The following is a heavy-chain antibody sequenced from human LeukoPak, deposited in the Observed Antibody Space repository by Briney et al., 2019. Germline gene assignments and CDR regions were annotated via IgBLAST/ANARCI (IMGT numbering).Heavy chain of an antibody. D-gene: IGHD2-21*02. V-gene: IGHV4-59*01. CDR1: GGSISNYY. Sequence: SETLSLTCTVSGGSISNYYWSWIRQSPEKGLEWIGYIYYSGSTNYNPSLKSRVTISLDMSKNQFSLKLTSVSPADTAVYYCARDGEYCGGDCYSGLSNWGQGTLVTVSS. CDR3: ARDGEYCGGDCYSGLSN. CDR2: IYYSGST. J-gene: IGHJ4*02.